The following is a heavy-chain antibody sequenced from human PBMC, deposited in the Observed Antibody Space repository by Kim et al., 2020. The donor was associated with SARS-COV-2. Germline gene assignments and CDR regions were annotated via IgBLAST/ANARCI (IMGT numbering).Heavy chain of an antibody. CDR1: GYTFTNSA. J-gene: IGHJ3*02. Sequence: ASVKVSCKASGYTFTNSAIHRVRQAPGQSLEWMGWISAGNGNTKYSQNFQGRVTLTRDTSASTAYMELSSLRSEDTAVYYCAAEIDGFDIWGQGTRVTVSS. CDR2: ISAGNGNT. V-gene: IGHV1-3*01. CDR3: AAEIDGFDI.